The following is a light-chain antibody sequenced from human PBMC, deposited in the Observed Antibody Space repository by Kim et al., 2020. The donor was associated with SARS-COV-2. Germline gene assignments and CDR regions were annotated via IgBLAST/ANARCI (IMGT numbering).Light chain of an antibody. CDR2: YDS. J-gene: IGLJ3*02. CDR1: NIGGKS. CDR3: QVWESSSDHRV. V-gene: IGLV3-21*01. Sequence: SYELTQPPSVSVAPGKTARITCGGDNIGGKSVHWYQQKPGQAPILVIYYDSDRPSGIPERFSGSNSGNTATLTISGVEAGDEADYYCQVWESSSDHRVFG.